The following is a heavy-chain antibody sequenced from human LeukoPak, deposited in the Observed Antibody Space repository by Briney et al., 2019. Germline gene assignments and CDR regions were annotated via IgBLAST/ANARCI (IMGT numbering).Heavy chain of an antibody. V-gene: IGHV1-18*01. D-gene: IGHD3-22*01. Sequence: ASVKVSCKASGYTLTSYGISWVRQAPGQGLEWMGWINTYNGNTKYAQKFQGRVTMTTDTSTSTAYMELRSLRSDDTAVYYCARDLTHRRNYDSSGYQIVPAFWGQGTLVTVSP. CDR2: INTYNGNT. J-gene: IGHJ4*02. CDR3: ARDLTHRRNYDSSGYQIVPAF. CDR1: GYTLTSYG.